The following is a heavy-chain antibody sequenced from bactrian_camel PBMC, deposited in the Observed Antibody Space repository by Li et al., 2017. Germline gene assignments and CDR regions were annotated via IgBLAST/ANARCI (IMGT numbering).Heavy chain of an antibody. Sequence: VQLVESGGGLVQPGGSLRLSCAASGFTFSSYWMYWVRQAPGKGLEWLSGINTGGGTTYYADSVKGRFTISRDNAKNTVYLQMNSLKPEDTAVYYCAAGKDHTRYDCWTGSDGDNYWGRGTQVTVS. J-gene: IGHJ4*01. CDR3: AAGKDHTRYDCWTGSDGDNY. CDR2: INTGGGTT. D-gene: IGHD1*01. CDR1: GFTFSSYW. V-gene: IGHV3S1*01.